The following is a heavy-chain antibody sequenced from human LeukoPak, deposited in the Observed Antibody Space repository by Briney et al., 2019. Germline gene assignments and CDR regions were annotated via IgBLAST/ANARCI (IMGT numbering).Heavy chain of an antibody. J-gene: IGHJ5*02. Sequence: GEALKISCKASGYSSTISLIGWLRQMPGKGLEWMGIISPGDSATCYRPSFHSQATISAAKSITTAYQQRSSLNAADTAMYYCARQSSYSSSWYQNWCDPGGQGTLVTVSS. V-gene: IGHV5-51*01. D-gene: IGHD6-13*01. CDR2: ISPGDSAT. CDR3: ARQSSYSSSWYQNWCDP. CDR1: GYSSTISL.